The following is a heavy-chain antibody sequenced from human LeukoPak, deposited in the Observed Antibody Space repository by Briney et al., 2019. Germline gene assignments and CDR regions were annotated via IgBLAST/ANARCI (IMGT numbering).Heavy chain of an antibody. CDR2: IYFSGST. D-gene: IGHD1-26*01. CDR3: ASLSIVGATEAPN. V-gene: IGHV4-39*01. Sequence: SETLSLTCTVSGGSISSTSDYWGWIRQPPGKGLEWIGNIYFSGSTYYNPSVKSRITISVDTSKNQFSLRLTSVTAADTAVYYCASLSIVGATEAPNWGQGTLVTVSS. CDR1: GGSISSTSDY. J-gene: IGHJ4*02.